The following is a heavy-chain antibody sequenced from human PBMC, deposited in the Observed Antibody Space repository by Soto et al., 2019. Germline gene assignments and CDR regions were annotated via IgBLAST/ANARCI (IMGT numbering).Heavy chain of an antibody. CDR3: ALGSWSAATFDI. CDR1: GGTFNIYT. D-gene: IGHD6-13*01. CDR2: IIPLLAIT. Sequence: QVQLVQSGAEVKKPGSSVKVSCKASGGTFNIYTIIWVRQAPGQGLEWMGRIIPLLAITNYAQRFQDRVTITADTSTSTASTDLSSLTSEDTAVYYCALGSWSAATFDIWGQGTLVTVSS. J-gene: IGHJ3*02. V-gene: IGHV1-69*02.